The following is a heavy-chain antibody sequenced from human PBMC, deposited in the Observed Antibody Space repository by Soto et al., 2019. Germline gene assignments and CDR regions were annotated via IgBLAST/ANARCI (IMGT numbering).Heavy chain of an antibody. CDR3: ARVLVDYYYGMDV. Sequence: LRLSCAASGFTVSSNYMSWVRQAPGKGLEWVSVIYSGGSTYYADSVKGRFTISRDNSKNTLYLQMNSLRAEDTAVYYCARVLVDYYYGMDVWGQGTTVTVSS. CDR1: GFTVSSNY. V-gene: IGHV3-53*01. J-gene: IGHJ6*02. CDR2: IYSGGST. D-gene: IGHD2-15*01.